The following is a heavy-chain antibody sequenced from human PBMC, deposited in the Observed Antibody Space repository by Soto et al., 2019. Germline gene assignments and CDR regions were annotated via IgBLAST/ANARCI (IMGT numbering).Heavy chain of an antibody. D-gene: IGHD1-7*01. V-gene: IGHV5-51*01. Sequence: PGESLKISCKGSGYSFTSYWIGWVRQMPGKGLEWMGIIYPGGSDTRYSPSFQGQVTISADKSISTAYLQWSSLKASDTAMYYCARHVTWYGELELPALDYWGQGTLVTVSS. CDR1: GYSFTSYW. J-gene: IGHJ4*02. CDR2: IYPGGSDT. CDR3: ARHVTWYGELELPALDY.